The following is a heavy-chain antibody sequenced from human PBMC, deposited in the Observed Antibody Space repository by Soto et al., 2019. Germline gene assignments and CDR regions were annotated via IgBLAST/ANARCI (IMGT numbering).Heavy chain of an antibody. J-gene: IGHJ5*02. CDR2: ISYDGSNK. CDR1: GFTFSSYG. Sequence: QVQLVESGGGVVQPGRSLRLSCAASGFTFSSYGMHWVRQAPGKGLEWVAVISYDGSNKYYADSVKGRFTISRDNSKNTLYLQMNSLRAEDTAVYYCAKGRLKALAAAGTKFDPWGQGTLVTVSS. V-gene: IGHV3-30*18. D-gene: IGHD6-13*01. CDR3: AKGRLKALAAAGTKFDP.